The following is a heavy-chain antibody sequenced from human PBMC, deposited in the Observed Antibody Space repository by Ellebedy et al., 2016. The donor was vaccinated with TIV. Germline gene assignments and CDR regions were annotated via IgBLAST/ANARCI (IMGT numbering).Heavy chain of an antibody. CDR3: ARDAPWGTSLAVDY. Sequence: ASVKVSXXASGYRFTRFYMHWVRQAPGQGLEWVAIINPGDGGTVYAQNFQDRVTMTRDRSTSTVYMELSSLRSEDTAVYYCARDAPWGTSLAVDYWGQGTLVTVSS. V-gene: IGHV1-46*01. D-gene: IGHD3-16*01. CDR1: GYRFTRFY. CDR2: INPGDGGT. J-gene: IGHJ4*02.